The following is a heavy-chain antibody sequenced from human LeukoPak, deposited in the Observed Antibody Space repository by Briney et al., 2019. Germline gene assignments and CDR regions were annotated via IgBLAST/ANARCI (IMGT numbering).Heavy chain of an antibody. V-gene: IGHV6-1*01. CDR2: TYYRSKWYN. CDR3: ARTIGIAVAGDFDY. Sequence: SQTLSLTCAISGDSVSSNSAAWNWIRQSPSRGLEWLGKTYYRSKWYNDYAVSVKSRITINPDTSKNQFSLQLNSVTPEDTAVYYCARTIGIAVAGDFDYWGQGTLVTVSS. CDR1: GDSVSSNSAA. D-gene: IGHD6-19*01. J-gene: IGHJ4*02.